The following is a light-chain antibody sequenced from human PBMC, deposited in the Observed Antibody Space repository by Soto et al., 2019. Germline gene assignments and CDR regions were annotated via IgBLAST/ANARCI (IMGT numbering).Light chain of an antibody. CDR3: QQYYSYPPT. Sequence: AIRMTQSPSSFSASTGDRVTITCRASQGISSYLAWYQQKPGNAPKLLIYAASTLQSGVPSRFIGSGSGTDFTLTLSCLQFEDVATYYFQQYYSYPPTFGQGNKVEIK. CDR1: QGISSY. V-gene: IGKV1-8*01. J-gene: IGKJ1*01. CDR2: AAS.